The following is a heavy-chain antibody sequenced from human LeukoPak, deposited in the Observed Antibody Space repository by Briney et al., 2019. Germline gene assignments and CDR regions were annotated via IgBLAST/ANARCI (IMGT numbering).Heavy chain of an antibody. D-gene: IGHD3-10*01. CDR2: MNHSGST. J-gene: IGHJ6*03. Sequence: SETLSLTCAVYGGSFSGYYWSWIRQPPGKGLEWIGEMNHSGSTNYNPSLKSRVTISVDTSKNQFSLKLSSVTAADTAVYYCARRLGRKFGERFYYYHYMDVWGKGTTVTVSS. V-gene: IGHV4-34*01. CDR1: GGSFSGYY. CDR3: ARRLGRKFGERFYYYHYMDV.